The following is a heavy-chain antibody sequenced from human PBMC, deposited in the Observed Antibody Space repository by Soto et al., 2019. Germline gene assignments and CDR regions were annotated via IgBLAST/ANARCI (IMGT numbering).Heavy chain of an antibody. V-gene: IGHV3-48*01. CDR3: AREKRANGYFDY. J-gene: IGHJ4*03. CDR1: GFTFSDYS. Sequence: GASLRLSCAVSGFTFSDYSMNWVRQAPGRGLEWVSYISTRSGTTYYADSVKGRFTISRDNAKNSLYLQMNSLRAEDTAVYYCAREKRANGYFDYSGQGTTVTVSS. D-gene: IGHD6-25*01. CDR2: ISTRSGTT.